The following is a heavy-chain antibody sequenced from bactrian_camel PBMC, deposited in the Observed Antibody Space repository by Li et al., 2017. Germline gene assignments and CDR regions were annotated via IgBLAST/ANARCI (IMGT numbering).Heavy chain of an antibody. CDR1: GHTYSRCS. J-gene: IGHJ4*01. CDR3: ARDFISSGFSV. CDR2: INWRGGTT. D-gene: IGHD5*01. Sequence: QLVESGGGSVQAGGSLRLSCTVSGHTYSRCSMGWYRQAHGKEREGVSCINWRGGTTYYHDSVKGRFTISQDNAKKTVYLQMNSLKTEDTARYYCARDFISSGFSVWGQGTQVTVS. V-gene: IGHV3-3*01.